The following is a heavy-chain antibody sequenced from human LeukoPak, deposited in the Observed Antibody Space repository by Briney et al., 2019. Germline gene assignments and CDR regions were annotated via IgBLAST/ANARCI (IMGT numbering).Heavy chain of an antibody. J-gene: IGHJ4*02. D-gene: IGHD6-19*01. V-gene: IGHV4-34*01. CDR1: GGSFTSYY. Sequence: SETLSLTCGVYGGSFTSYYWSWIRQSPGKGLEWIGEIHHSGTTYYNPSLESRVTISVDSSKNQVSLNLTSVTAAETAVYYCARSRGSAGWPFDTWGQGTLVTVSS. CDR2: IHHSGTT. CDR3: ARSRGSAGWPFDT.